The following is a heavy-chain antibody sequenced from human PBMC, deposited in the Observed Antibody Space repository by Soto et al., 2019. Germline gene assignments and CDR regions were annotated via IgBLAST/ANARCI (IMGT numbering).Heavy chain of an antibody. D-gene: IGHD6-13*01. Sequence: QVQLVESGGGVVQPGRSLRLSCAASGFTFSSYAMHWVRQAPGKGLEWVAVISYDGSNKYYADSVKGRFTISRDNSKNTLYLQMNSLSDEDTAVYYCARDFTVLAAAGTVLKFDYWGQGTLVTVSS. CDR1: GFTFSSYA. V-gene: IGHV3-30-3*01. J-gene: IGHJ4*02. CDR2: ISYDGSNK. CDR3: ARDFTVLAAAGTVLKFDY.